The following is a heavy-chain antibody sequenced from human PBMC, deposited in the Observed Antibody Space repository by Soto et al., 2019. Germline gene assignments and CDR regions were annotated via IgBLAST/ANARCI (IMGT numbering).Heavy chain of an antibody. CDR2: INPSGGST. CDR3: ARDRLRYFDWPQPGY. D-gene: IGHD3-9*01. V-gene: IGHV1-46*03. CDR1: GHTFTSYY. J-gene: IGHJ4*02. Sequence: ASVKVSCKASGHTFTSYYMHWVRQAPGQGLEWMGIINPSGGSTSYAQKFQGRVTMTRDTSTSTVYMELSSLRSEDTAVYYCARDRLRYFDWPQPGYWGQGTLVTVSS.